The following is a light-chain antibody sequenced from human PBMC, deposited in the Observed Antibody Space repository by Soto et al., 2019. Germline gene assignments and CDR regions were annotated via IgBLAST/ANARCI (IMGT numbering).Light chain of an antibody. CDR3: QQRSYWPPLT. Sequence: EIVLTQSPATLSLSPGERATLSCRASQSVSSYLAWYQQKPGQAPRLLIYDASNRATGIPARFSGSGSGTDFTLTISSLGPEDFAVYYCQQRSYWPPLTFGGGTKVEIK. CDR1: QSVSSY. CDR2: DAS. J-gene: IGKJ4*01. V-gene: IGKV3-11*01.